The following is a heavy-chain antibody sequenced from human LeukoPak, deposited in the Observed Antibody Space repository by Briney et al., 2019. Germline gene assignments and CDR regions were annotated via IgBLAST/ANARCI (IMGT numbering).Heavy chain of an antibody. J-gene: IGHJ4*02. CDR2: VRKDATEK. V-gene: IGHV3-30*02. Sequence: GGSLRLSCAASGFIFTEYGMYWVRQAPGKGLEWVAFVRKDATEKKYADSVEGRFTISRDDSENTVYLKMNNLRVDDTAVYYCAKRSGPNSGPFDSWGQGAPVIVSS. CDR1: GFIFTEYG. D-gene: IGHD1-1*01. CDR3: AKRSGPNSGPFDS.